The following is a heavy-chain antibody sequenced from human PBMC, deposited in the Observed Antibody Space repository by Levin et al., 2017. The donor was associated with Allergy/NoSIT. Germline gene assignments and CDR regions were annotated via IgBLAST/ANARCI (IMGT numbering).Heavy chain of an antibody. D-gene: IGHD6-13*01. J-gene: IGHJ5*02. CDR3: ASGGCSSSWCQNWFDP. V-gene: IGHV3-11*01. Sequence: GGSLRLSCAASGFTFSDYYMSWIRQAPGKGLEWVSYISSSGSTIYYADSVKGRFTISRDNAKNSLYLQMNSLRAEDTAVYYCASGGCSSSWCQNWFDPWGQGTLVTVSS. CDR1: GFTFSDYY. CDR2: ISSSGSTI.